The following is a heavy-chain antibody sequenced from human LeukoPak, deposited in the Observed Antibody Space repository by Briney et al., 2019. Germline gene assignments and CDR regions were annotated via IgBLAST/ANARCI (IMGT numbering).Heavy chain of an antibody. D-gene: IGHD3-22*01. J-gene: IGHJ4*02. Sequence: PGRSLRLSCAASGFTFSSYAMHWVRQAPGKGLEWVAVISYDGSNKCYADSVMGRFTISRDNSKNTLYLQMNSLRAEDTAVYYCARDQGVIVFDYWGQGTLVTVSS. CDR1: GFTFSSYA. CDR2: ISYDGSNK. V-gene: IGHV3-30-3*01. CDR3: ARDQGVIVFDY.